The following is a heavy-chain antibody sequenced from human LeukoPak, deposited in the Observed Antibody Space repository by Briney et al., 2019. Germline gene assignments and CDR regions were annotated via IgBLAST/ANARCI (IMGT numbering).Heavy chain of an antibody. CDR1: GGSFSGYY. CDR2: INHSGST. D-gene: IGHD3-10*01. V-gene: IGHV4-34*01. J-gene: IGHJ4*02. CDR3: ARGLSSGRFSGNTFDY. Sequence: SETLSLTCAVYGGSFSGYYWSWIRQPPGKGLEWIGEINHSGSTNYNPSLKSRVTTSVDTSKNQFSLKLSSVTAADTAVYYCARGLSSGRFSGNTFDYWGQGTLVTVSS.